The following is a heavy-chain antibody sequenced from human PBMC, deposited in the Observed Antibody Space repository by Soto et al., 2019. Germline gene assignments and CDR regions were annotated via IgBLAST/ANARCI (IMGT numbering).Heavy chain of an antibody. D-gene: IGHD2-15*01. CDR2: IDNSGGTT. V-gene: IGHV3-23*01. J-gene: IGHJ4*02. Sequence: EVQLLESGGGLVQPGGSLRLSCAASGFTFSSYAMTWVRQAPGQGLEWVSRIDNSGGTTYYADSVKGRFTISRDNSKNTLYLQMNGLRAEDTAVYYGAKRRVEYCGGGTCYYFDYWGQGTLVTVSS. CDR1: GFTFSSYA. CDR3: AKRRVEYCGGGTCYYFDY.